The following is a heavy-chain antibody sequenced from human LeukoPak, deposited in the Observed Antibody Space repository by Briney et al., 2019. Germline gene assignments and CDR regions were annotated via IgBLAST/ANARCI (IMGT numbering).Heavy chain of an antibody. CDR2: IYSGGST. D-gene: IGHD2-15*01. CDR1: GFTVSNNY. V-gene: IGHV3-53*01. CDR3: AGPRYCSGGSCSHYYYYMDV. J-gene: IGHJ6*03. Sequence: PGGSLRLSCAVSGFTVSNNYMSWVRQAPGKGLEWVSVIYSGGSTYYADSVKGRFTISRDNSKNTPYLQMNSLRAEDTAVYYCAGPRYCSGGSCSHYYYYMDVWGKGTTVTVSS.